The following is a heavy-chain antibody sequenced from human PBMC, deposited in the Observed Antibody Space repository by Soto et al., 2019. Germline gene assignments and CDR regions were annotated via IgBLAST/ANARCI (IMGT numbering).Heavy chain of an antibody. D-gene: IGHD3-10*01. J-gene: IGHJ4*02. CDR3: ARYYFAPGTSYSHLFDY. CDR1: GGSIASVGFY. Sequence: QVQLQESGPGLVNPSQTLSLTCTVSGGSIASVGFYCSWIRQNPEKGLEWIAYMHYGGSTYYNPSLKSRIAISLDTSRNQFSPSLNSVTAAATAVYSCARYYFAPGTSYSHLFDYWGQGILVTVSS. V-gene: IGHV4-31*03. CDR2: MHYGGST.